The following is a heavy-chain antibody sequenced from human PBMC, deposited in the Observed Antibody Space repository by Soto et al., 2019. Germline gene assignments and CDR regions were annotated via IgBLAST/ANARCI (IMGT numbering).Heavy chain of an antibody. V-gene: IGHV4-4*02. D-gene: IGHD3-10*01. CDR3: ARFPRFGELSKYYYYGMDV. CDR1: GGSISSSNW. Sequence: SETLSLTCAVSGGSISSSNWWSWVRQPPGKGLEWIGEIYHSGSTNYNPSLKSRVTISVDKSKNQFSLKLSSVTAADTAVYYCARFPRFGELSKYYYYGMDVWGQGTTVTVSS. CDR2: IYHSGST. J-gene: IGHJ6*02.